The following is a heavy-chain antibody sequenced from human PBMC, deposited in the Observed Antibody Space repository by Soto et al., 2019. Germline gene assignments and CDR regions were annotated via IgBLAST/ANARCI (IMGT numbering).Heavy chain of an antibody. CDR2: IIPIFGTA. D-gene: IGHD3-3*01. V-gene: IGHV1-69*13. CDR3: ARALTNYDFWSGYETLNWFDP. Sequence: SVKVSCKASGGTFSSYAISWVRQAPGQGLEWMGGIIPIFGTANYAQKFQGRVTITADESTSTAYMELSSLRSEDTAVYYCARALTNYDFWSGYETLNWFDPWGQG. J-gene: IGHJ5*02. CDR1: GGTFSSYA.